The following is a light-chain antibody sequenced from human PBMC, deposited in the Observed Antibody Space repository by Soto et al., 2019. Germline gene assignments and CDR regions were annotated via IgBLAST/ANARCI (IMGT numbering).Light chain of an antibody. V-gene: IGLV6-57*04. Sequence: NFMLTQPHSVSESPGKTVTISCTRSSGSIASNYVQWYQQRPGSAPTTVIYEDNQRPSEVPDRFSGSIDSSSNSASLTISGLKTEDEADYYCQSYDSSSVVFGGGTKLTVL. CDR1: SGSIASNY. J-gene: IGLJ2*01. CDR2: EDN. CDR3: QSYDSSSVV.